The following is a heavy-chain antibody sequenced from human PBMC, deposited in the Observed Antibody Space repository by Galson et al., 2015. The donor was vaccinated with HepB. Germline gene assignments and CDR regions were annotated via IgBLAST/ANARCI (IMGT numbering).Heavy chain of an antibody. J-gene: IGHJ3*02. CDR2: INTNTGNP. V-gene: IGHV7-4-1*02. Sequence: SVKVSCKASGYTFTSYAMNWVRQAPGQGLEWMGWINTNTGNPTYAQGFTGRFVFSLDTSVSTAYLQISSLKAEDTAVYYCARDGGGSYYRAFDIWGQGTMVTVSS. D-gene: IGHD1-26*01. CDR3: ARDGGGSYYRAFDI. CDR1: GYTFTSYA.